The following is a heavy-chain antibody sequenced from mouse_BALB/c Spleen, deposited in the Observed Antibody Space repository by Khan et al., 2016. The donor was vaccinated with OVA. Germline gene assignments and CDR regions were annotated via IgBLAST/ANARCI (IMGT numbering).Heavy chain of an antibody. D-gene: IGHD4-1*01. V-gene: IGHV5-6*02. J-gene: IGHJ3*01. Sequence: DVKLVESGGDLVKPGGSLKLSCAASGFTFSSYSMSWVHQTPDKRLEWVATISSGGDYTYYPDSVKGRFTIPRDTAKNTLYLQISSLKSEDTAMYYCASHLTGSFAYWGQGTLVTVSA. CDR1: GFTFSSYS. CDR2: ISSGGDYT. CDR3: ASHLTGSFAY.